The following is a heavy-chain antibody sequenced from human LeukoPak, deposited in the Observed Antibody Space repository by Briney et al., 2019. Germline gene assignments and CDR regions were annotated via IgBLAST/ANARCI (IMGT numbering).Heavy chain of an antibody. D-gene: IGHD5-24*01. CDR1: GFTFSGYA. Sequence: GGSLRLSCAASGFTFSGYAMHWVRQAPGKGLEWVAVISYGGSNKYYADPVKGRFTISRDNSKNTLYLQMNSLRAEDTAVYYRARERWLPDYYGMDVWGQGTTVTVSS. CDR2: ISYGGSNK. V-gene: IGHV3-30-3*01. CDR3: ARERWLPDYYGMDV. J-gene: IGHJ6*02.